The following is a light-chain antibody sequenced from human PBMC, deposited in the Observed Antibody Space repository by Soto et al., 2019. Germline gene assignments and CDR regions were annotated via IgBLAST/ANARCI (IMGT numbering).Light chain of an antibody. J-gene: IGKJ1*01. CDR1: QVINNL. V-gene: IGKV1-12*01. CDR3: QQANNFPWT. CDR2: STS. Sequence: DIQMTQSPSSVSASVGDSVTITCRANQVINNLLAWYQQKLGKAPKLLIYSTSNVQSGAPSRFSGGRSGTDFTLTISSLQTEDFATYYCQQANNFPWTFGQGTRVDIK.